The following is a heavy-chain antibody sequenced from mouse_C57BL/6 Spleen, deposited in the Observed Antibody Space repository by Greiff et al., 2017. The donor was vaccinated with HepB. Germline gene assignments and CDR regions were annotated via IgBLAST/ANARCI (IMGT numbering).Heavy chain of an antibody. Sequence: QVQLQQSGPELVKPGASVKISCKASGYTFTDYYINWVKQRPGQGLEWIGWIFPGSGSTYYNEKFKGKATLTVDKSSSTAYMLLSSLTSEDSAVYFCARWEDYYEDYYAMDYWGQGTSVTVSS. V-gene: IGHV1-75*01. J-gene: IGHJ4*01. D-gene: IGHD1-1*01. CDR3: ARWEDYYEDYYAMDY. CDR2: IFPGSGST. CDR1: GYTFTDYY.